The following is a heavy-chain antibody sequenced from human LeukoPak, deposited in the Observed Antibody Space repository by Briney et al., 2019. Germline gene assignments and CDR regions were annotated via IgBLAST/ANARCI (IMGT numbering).Heavy chain of an antibody. CDR2: IHHSGKV. CDR3: ARDSISGSSWYFDY. D-gene: IGHD6-13*01. Sequence: SETLSLTCAVSGGSIDGSEWWNWVRQPPGKGLEWIGEIHHSGKVIYNPSLNSRVAISIDKSRNQLSLILNSVTTADTAVYYCARDSISGSSWYFDYWGQGTVVTVSS. J-gene: IGHJ4*02. CDR1: GGSIDGSEW. V-gene: IGHV4-4*02.